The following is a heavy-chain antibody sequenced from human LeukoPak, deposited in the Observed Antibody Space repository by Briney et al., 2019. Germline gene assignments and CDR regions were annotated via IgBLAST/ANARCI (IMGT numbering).Heavy chain of an antibody. D-gene: IGHD3-22*01. CDR3: ARRYDSRGPVTFDF. CDR1: GYTFTDHT. J-gene: IGHJ3*01. V-gene: IGHV1-2*02. Sequence: ASVKDSCEASGYTFTDHTIHWVRQAPGQGLEWMGWINPIIGTTNYAKRFEGRLTVTRDTSINTVFMELSSLNPDDTAVFYCARRYDSRGPVTFDFWGQGTLVTVSS. CDR2: INPIIGTT.